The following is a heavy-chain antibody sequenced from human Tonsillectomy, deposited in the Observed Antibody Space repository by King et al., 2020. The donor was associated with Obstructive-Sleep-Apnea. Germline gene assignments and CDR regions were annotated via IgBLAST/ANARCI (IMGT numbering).Heavy chain of an antibody. J-gene: IGHJ3*02. CDR2: IYPGDSDT. V-gene: IGHV5-51*01. Sequence: VQLVESGAEVKKPGESLKISCKGSGYSFTSYWIGWARQMPGKGLEWMGIIYPGDSDTRYSPSFQGQVTISADKSISTAYLQWSSLEASDTAMYYCAGLADNYDGCGFPRDAFDIWGHGTMVTVSS. CDR1: GYSFTSYW. CDR3: AGLADNYDGCGFPRDAFDI. D-gene: IGHD3-22*01.